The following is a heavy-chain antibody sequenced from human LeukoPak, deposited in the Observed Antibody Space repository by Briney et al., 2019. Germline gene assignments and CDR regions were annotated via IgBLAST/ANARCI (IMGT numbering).Heavy chain of an antibody. V-gene: IGHV4-59*01. J-gene: IGHJ4*02. CDR1: GGSISSYY. CDR2: IYYSGST. CDR3: ARVAAAGTLPYFDY. Sequence: KPSETLSLTCTVSGGSISSYYWSWIRQPPGKGLEWIGYIYYSGSTNYNPSLKSRVTISVDTSKNQFSLKLSSVTAADTAVYYCARVAAAGTLPYFDYWGQGTLVTVSS. D-gene: IGHD6-13*01.